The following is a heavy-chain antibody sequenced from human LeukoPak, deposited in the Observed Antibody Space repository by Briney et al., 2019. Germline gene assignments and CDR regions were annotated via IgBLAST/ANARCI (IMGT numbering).Heavy chain of an antibody. D-gene: IGHD4-11*01. CDR3: ARGHPYSNCPFDY. J-gene: IGHJ4*02. CDR1: GGSISSYY. V-gene: IGHV4-4*07. CDR2: IYTSGST. Sequence: PSETLSLTCTVSGGSISSYYWSWLRQPAGKGLEWIGRIYTSGSTNYNPSIKSRITMSVDTSKNQFSLKLSSVTAADTAVYYCARGHPYSNCPFDYWGQGTLVTVSS.